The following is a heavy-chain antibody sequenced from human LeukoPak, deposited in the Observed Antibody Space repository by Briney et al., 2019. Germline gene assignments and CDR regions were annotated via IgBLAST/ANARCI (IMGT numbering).Heavy chain of an antibody. Sequence: GGSLRLSCAASGFTFSSYSMNWVRQAPGKGLEWVSYISSSSSTIYYADSVKGRFTISRDNAKNSLYLQMNSMRAEDTAVYYCASLDYKGGHYYYYYMDVWGKGTTVTVSS. CDR1: GFTFSSYS. CDR3: ASLDYKGGHYYYYYMDV. V-gene: IGHV3-48*04. CDR2: ISSSSSTI. J-gene: IGHJ6*03. D-gene: IGHD3/OR15-3a*01.